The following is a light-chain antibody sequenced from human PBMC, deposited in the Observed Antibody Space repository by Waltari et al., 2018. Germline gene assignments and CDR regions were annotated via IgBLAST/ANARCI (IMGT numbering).Light chain of an antibody. CDR2: EVS. CDR1: SSDVGAYNY. V-gene: IGLV2-8*01. Sequence: QSALTQPPSASGSPGQSVTISCTGTSSDVGAYNYVSWYQQHPGKAPKLLIYEVSKRPSGVPDRFSGSKSGNTASLTVSGLQAEEEADYYCSSHAARGVFGTGTKVTVL. CDR3: SSHAARGV. J-gene: IGLJ1*01.